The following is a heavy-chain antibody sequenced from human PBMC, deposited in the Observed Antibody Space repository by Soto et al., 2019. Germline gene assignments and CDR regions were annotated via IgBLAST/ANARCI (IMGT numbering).Heavy chain of an antibody. D-gene: IGHD2-2*02. CDR3: AREGYCSSTSCYRGGDY. J-gene: IGHJ4*02. CDR2: IYHSGST. CDR1: GGSVSSGSYY. Sequence: SETLSLTCTVSGGSVSSGSYYWNWIRQPPGKGLEWVGYIYHSGSTNYNPSLKSRVTISVDTSKNQFSLKLSSVTAADTAVYYCAREGYCSSTSCYRGGDYWGQGTLVTVSS. V-gene: IGHV4-61*01.